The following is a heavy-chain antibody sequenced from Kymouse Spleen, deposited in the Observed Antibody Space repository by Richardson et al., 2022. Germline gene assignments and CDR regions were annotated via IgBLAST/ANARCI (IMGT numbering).Heavy chain of an antibody. D-gene: IGHD3-10*01. CDR2: IWYDGSNK. CDR1: GFTFSSYG. J-gene: IGHJ6*02. V-gene: IGHV3-33*01. CDR3: AREGALVRGVMGYYYYYGMDV. Sequence: QVQLVESGGGVVQPGRSLRLSCAASGFTFSSYGMHWVRQAPGKGLEWVAVIWYDGSNKYYADSVKGRFTISRDNSKNTLYLQMNSLRAEDTAVYYCAREGALVRGVMGYYYYYGMDVWGQGTTVTVSS.